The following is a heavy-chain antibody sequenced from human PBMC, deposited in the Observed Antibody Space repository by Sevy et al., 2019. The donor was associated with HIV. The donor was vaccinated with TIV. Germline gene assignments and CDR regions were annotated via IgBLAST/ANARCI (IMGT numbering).Heavy chain of an antibody. CDR3: AREKTTVTTNYFDY. Sequence: GGSLRLSCAASGFTFSSYSMNWVRQAPGKGLEWVSYISSSSSTIYYADSVKGRFTISRDNAKNSLYLQINSLRDEDTAVYYCAREKTTVTTNYFDYWGQGTLVTVSS. CDR1: GFTFSSYS. V-gene: IGHV3-48*02. J-gene: IGHJ4*02. D-gene: IGHD4-17*01. CDR2: ISSSSSTI.